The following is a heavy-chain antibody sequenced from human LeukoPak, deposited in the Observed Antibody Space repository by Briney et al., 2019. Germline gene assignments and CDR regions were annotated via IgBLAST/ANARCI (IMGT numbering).Heavy chain of an antibody. J-gene: IGHJ5*02. D-gene: IGHD1-26*01. Sequence: GASVKVSCKASGYTFTSYGISWVRQAPGQGLEWMGWISAYNGNTNYAQKLQGRVTMTTDTSTSTAYMELRSLRSDDTAVYYCAGVSSGSYYGTGNWFDPWGQGTLVTVSS. CDR2: ISAYNGNT. CDR3: AGVSSGSYYGTGNWFDP. CDR1: GYTFTSYG. V-gene: IGHV1-18*01.